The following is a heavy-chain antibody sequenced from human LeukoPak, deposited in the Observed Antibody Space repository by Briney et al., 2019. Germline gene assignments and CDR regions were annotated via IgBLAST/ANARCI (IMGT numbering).Heavy chain of an antibody. CDR3: TKDFPGGNSPNYYYYYMDV. CDR2: INPSAGST. CDR1: GYTFTTYG. D-gene: IGHD4-23*01. V-gene: IGHV1-46*01. Sequence: ASVKVSCKASGYTFTTYGMNWVRQAPGQGLEWMGIINPSAGSTSYAQKFQDRVTMTRDTSTSTVYMELNSLRSEDTAMYYCTKDFPGGNSPNYYYYYMDVWGKGTTVTVSS. J-gene: IGHJ6*03.